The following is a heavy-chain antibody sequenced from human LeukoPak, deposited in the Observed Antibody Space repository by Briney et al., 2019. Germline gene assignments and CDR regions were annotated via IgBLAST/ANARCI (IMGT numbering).Heavy chain of an antibody. Sequence: ASVKVSCKASGYTFTDYYMHWVRQAPGQGLEWMGWINPNSGGTNYAQKFQGRDTLTRDTSIRTAYMELRSLRSDDTAIYYCARGSTLFIVDFDYWGQGTLVTVSS. V-gene: IGHV1-2*02. CDR1: GYTFTDYY. CDR3: ARGSTLFIVDFDY. J-gene: IGHJ4*02. CDR2: INPNSGGT. D-gene: IGHD3-16*02.